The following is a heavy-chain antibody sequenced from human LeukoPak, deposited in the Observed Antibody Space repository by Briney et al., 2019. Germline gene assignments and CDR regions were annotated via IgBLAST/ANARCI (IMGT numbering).Heavy chain of an antibody. CDR3: AKDPITMVRGVILILAYYFDY. D-gene: IGHD3-10*01. V-gene: IGHV3-23*01. J-gene: IGHJ4*02. Sequence: GGSLRLSCAASGFTFSSYAMSWVRQAPGKGLEWVSAISGSGGSTYYADSVEGRFTISRDNSKNTLYLQMNSLRAEDTAVYYCAKDPITMVRGVILILAYYFDYWGQGTLVTVSS. CDR1: GFTFSSYA. CDR2: ISGSGGST.